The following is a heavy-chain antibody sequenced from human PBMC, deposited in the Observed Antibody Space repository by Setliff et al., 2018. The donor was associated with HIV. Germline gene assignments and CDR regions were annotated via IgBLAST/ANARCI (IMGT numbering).Heavy chain of an antibody. CDR1: GFTFSTYA. J-gene: IGHJ4*02. CDR3: ARGARGYSYG. Sequence: GGSLRLSCAASGFTFSTYAMSWVRQAPGKGLEWVSAISNSGGDTYYADSVKGRFTISRDNSKNTLYLQMNSLRAEDTAVYYCARGARGYSYGWGQGTLVTVSS. V-gene: IGHV3-23*01. D-gene: IGHD5-18*01. CDR2: ISNSGGDT.